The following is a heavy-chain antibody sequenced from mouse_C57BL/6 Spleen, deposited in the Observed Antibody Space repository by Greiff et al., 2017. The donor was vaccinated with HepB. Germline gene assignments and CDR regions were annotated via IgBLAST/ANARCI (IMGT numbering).Heavy chain of an antibody. J-gene: IGHJ3*01. CDR3: AREGGAIYYDYDGFAY. V-gene: IGHV1-82*01. Sequence: QVQLQQSGPELVKPGASVKISCKASGYAFSSSWMNWVKQRPGKGLEWIGRIYPGDGDTNYNGKFKGKATLTADKSSSTAYMQLSSLTSEDSAVYCCAREGGAIYYDYDGFAYWGQGTLVTVSA. CDR1: GYAFSSSW. CDR2: IYPGDGDT. D-gene: IGHD2-4*01.